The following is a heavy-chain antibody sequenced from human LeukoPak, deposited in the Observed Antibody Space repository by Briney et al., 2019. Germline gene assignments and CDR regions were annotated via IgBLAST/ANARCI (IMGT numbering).Heavy chain of an antibody. Sequence: PSQTLSLTCTVSGGSISSYYWSWIRQPPGKGLEWIGYIYYSGSTNYNPSLKSRVTMSVDTSKNQFSLKLSSVTAADTAVYYCAKSGYTSSDPTFDYWGRGTLVTVSS. CDR1: GGSISSYY. CDR3: AKSGYTSSDPTFDY. V-gene: IGHV4-59*01. J-gene: IGHJ4*02. D-gene: IGHD6-13*01. CDR2: IYYSGST.